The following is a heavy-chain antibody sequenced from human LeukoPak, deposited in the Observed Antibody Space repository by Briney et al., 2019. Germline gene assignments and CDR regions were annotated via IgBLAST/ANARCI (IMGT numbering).Heavy chain of an antibody. J-gene: IGHJ4*02. CDR1: GYTFTGYY. D-gene: IGHD5-18*01. V-gene: IGHV1-2*02. CDR3: ARGVYSYGSFDY. Sequence: ASVKVSCKASGYTFTGYYMHWVRQTPGQGLEWMGWINPNSGGTNYAQKFQGRVTMTRDTSISTAYMELSRLRSDDTAVYYCARGVYSYGSFDYWGQGTLVTVSS. CDR2: INPNSGGT.